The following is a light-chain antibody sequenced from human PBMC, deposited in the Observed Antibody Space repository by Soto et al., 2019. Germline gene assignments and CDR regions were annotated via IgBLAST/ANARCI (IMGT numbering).Light chain of an antibody. V-gene: IGLV2-11*01. CDR1: SSDVGGYDY. Sequence: VLTQPPSVSGSPGQSVTISCTGTSSDVGGYDYVSWYQQHPGKAPKLLIYDVTKRPSGVPDRFSGSKSGNTASLTISGLQAEDEADFYCCSYGGSFPYVFGTGTKV. J-gene: IGLJ1*01. CDR2: DVT. CDR3: CSYGGSFPYV.